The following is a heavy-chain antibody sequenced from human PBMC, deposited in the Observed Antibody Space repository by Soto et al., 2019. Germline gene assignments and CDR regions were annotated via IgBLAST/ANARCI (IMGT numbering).Heavy chain of an antibody. CDR3: AKESGGDYTHT. J-gene: IGHJ5*02. Sequence: PGGSLRRSGAASGLTLSSYAMSWVRQAPGKGLEWVSAISGSGGSTYYADSVKGRFTISRDNSKNTLYLQMNSLRAEDTAVYYCAKESGGDYTHTWGQGVMVTVSS. CDR1: GLTLSSYA. D-gene: IGHD4-17*01. CDR2: ISGSGGST. V-gene: IGHV3-23*01.